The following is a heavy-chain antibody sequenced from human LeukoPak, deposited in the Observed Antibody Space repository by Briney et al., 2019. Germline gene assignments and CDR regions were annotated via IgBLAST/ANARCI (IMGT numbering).Heavy chain of an antibody. V-gene: IGHV4-30-2*01. J-gene: IGHJ5*02. Sequence: SQTLSLTCTVSGGSISSGGYYWSWIRQPPGKGLEWIGYIYHSGSTYYNPSLKSRVTISVDRSKNQFSLKLSSVTAADTAVYYCASDDYTSSNNWFDPWGQGTLVTVSS. D-gene: IGHD4-11*01. CDR2: IYHSGST. CDR1: GGSISSGGYY. CDR3: ASDDYTSSNNWFDP.